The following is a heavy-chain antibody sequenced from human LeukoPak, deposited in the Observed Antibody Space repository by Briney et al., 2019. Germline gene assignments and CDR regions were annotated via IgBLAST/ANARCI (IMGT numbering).Heavy chain of an antibody. D-gene: IGHD3-9*01. J-gene: IGHJ4*02. V-gene: IGHV3-30*03. Sequence: PGRSLRLSCAASGFTFSSYGMHWVRQAPGKGLEWVAVISYDGSNKYYADSVKGRFTISRDNSKNTLYLQMNSLRADDTAVYYCARDYDILTGYPDYWGQGTLVTVSS. CDR1: GFTFSSYG. CDR2: ISYDGSNK. CDR3: ARDYDILTGYPDY.